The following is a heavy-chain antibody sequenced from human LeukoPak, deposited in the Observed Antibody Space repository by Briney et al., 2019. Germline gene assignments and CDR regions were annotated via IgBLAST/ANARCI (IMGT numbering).Heavy chain of an antibody. V-gene: IGHV3-7*03. CDR3: ARSNIVVVPAAIWFDY. CDR2: IKQDGSEK. D-gene: IGHD2-2*01. CDR1: GFTFSSYW. J-gene: IGHJ4*02. Sequence: GGSLRLSCAASGFTFSSYWMNWVRQAPGKGLEWVANIKQDGSEKYYVDSAKGRFTISRDNAKNSLYLQMNSLRAEDTAVYYCARSNIVVVPAAIWFDYWGQGTLVTVSS.